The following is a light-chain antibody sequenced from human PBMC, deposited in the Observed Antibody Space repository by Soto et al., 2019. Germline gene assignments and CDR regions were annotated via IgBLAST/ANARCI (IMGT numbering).Light chain of an antibody. Sequence: DIQMTQSPSTLSGSVGDRVTITCRASQTISSWLAWYQQKPGKAPKLLIYKASTLKSGVPSRFSGRGSGTLSSLTSSILQPDNLANYYYQHDNLYSEAFGPGTKVELK. CDR3: QHDNLYSEA. CDR2: KAS. V-gene: IGKV1-5*03. CDR1: QTISSW. J-gene: IGKJ1*01.